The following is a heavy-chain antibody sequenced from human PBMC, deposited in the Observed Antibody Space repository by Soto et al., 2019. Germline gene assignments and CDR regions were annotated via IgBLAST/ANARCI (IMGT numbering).Heavy chain of an antibody. D-gene: IGHD3-22*01. CDR3: ARHDDSSGYFTDFDY. V-gene: IGHV1-18*01. CDR2: ISAYNGNT. J-gene: IGHJ4*02. Sequence: ASVKVSCKASGYTFTSYGISWVRQAPGQGLEWMGWISAYNGNTNYAQKLQGRVTMTTDTSTSTAYMELRSLRSDDTAVYYCARHDDSSGYFTDFDYWGQGALVTVSS. CDR1: GYTFTSYG.